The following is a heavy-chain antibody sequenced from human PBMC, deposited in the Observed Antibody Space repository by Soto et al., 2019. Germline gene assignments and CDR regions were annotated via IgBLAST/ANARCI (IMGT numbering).Heavy chain of an antibody. Sequence: QVQLVESGGVLVKPGGSLRLSCAASGFTFSDYYMTWIRQAPGKGLEWVSYISSSGSTIYYADSVKGRFTISRDNAKNSLDLHMNSLRPEDTAVYYCARGAYFSEQRYWGQGTLVTVSS. CDR2: ISSSGSTI. CDR1: GFTFSDYY. V-gene: IGHV3-11*01. CDR3: ARGAYFSEQRY. J-gene: IGHJ4*02. D-gene: IGHD2-8*01.